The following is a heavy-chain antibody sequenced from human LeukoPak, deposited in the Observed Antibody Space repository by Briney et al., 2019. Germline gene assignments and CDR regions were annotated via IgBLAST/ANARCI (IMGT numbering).Heavy chain of an antibody. J-gene: IGHJ4*02. V-gene: IGHV3-23*01. CDR2: ISGSGRTT. Sequence: GGSLRLSCAVSGFTFTSYAMGWVRQAPGKGLEWVSAISGSGRTTYYADSVKGRFTISRDNSKNTLYLQMNSLRAEDTAVYYCAKAERFSGTKTPDYWGQGSLVIVSS. D-gene: IGHD5-12*01. CDR3: AKAERFSGTKTPDY. CDR1: GFTFTSYA.